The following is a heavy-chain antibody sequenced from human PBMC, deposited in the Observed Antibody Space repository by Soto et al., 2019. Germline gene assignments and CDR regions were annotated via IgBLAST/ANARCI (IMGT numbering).Heavy chain of an antibody. J-gene: IGHJ4*02. Sequence: PGGSLGLSCAASGFTFSNASRSWVRQAPGKGLEWVGRIKSKTDGGTTDYAAPVKGRFTISRDDSKNTLYLQMNSLKTEDTAVYYCTTGRVRFLEWLLSDYFDYWGQGTLVTVSS. CDR3: TTGRVRFLEWLLSDYFDY. CDR2: IKSKTDGGTT. V-gene: IGHV3-15*01. CDR1: GFTFSNAS. D-gene: IGHD3-3*01.